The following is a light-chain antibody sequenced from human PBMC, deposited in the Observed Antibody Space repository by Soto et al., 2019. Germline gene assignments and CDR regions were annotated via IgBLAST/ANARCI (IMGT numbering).Light chain of an antibody. V-gene: IGKV1-5*03. Sequence: IHMTKSPSTLSGSVSYRVTITCLASQTISSWLAWYQQKPGKAPKLLIYKASTLKSGVPSRFSGSGSGTEFTLTISSLQPDDFATYYCQHYNSYSEAFGQGTKVDIK. CDR3: QHYNSYSEA. CDR2: KAS. J-gene: IGKJ1*01. CDR1: QTISSW.